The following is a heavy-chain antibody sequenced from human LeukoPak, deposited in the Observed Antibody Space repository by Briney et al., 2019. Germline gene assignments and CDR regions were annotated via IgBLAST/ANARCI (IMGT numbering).Heavy chain of an antibody. CDR3: AKDGPGLWFGESHDYYFDY. Sequence: GGSLRLSCAASGFTFSSYGMHWVRQAPGKGLEWVAFIRYDGSNKYYADSVKGRFTISRDNSKNTLYLQMNSLRAEDTAVYYCAKDGPGLWFGESHDYYFDYWGQGTLVTVSS. J-gene: IGHJ4*02. CDR2: IRYDGSNK. D-gene: IGHD3-10*01. V-gene: IGHV3-30*02. CDR1: GFTFSSYG.